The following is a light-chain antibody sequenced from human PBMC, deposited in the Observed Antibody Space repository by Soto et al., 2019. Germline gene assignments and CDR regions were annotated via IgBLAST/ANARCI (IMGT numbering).Light chain of an antibody. Sequence: QSVLTQPPSVSGAPGQRVTISCTGSSSNIGAGYDVHGYQQLPGTAPKLLIYGNSNRPSGVPDRFSGSKSGTSASLAITGLQAEDEADYYCQSYDSSLSGYVVVGGGTQLTVL. V-gene: IGLV1-40*01. CDR3: QSYDSSLSGYVV. CDR1: SSNIGAGYD. CDR2: GNS. J-gene: IGLJ2*01.